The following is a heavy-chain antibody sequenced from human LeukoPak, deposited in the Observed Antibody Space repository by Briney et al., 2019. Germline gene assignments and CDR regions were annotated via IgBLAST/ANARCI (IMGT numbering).Heavy chain of an antibody. CDR2: ISSSGSTI. CDR3: ARDGYSYGFGY. D-gene: IGHD5-18*01. CDR1: GFTFSSYS. V-gene: IGHV3-48*04. J-gene: IGHJ4*02. Sequence: GGSLRLSCAASGFTFSSYSMNWVRQAPGKGLEWVSYISSSGSTIYYADSVKGRFTISRDNAKNSLYLQMNSLRAEDTAVYYCARDGYSYGFGYWGQGTLVTVSS.